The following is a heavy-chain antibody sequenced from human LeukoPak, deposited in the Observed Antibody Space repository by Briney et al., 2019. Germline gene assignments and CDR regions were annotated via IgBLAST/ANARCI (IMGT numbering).Heavy chain of an antibody. CDR2: IWYDGSNK. V-gene: IGHV3-33*01. CDR1: GFTFSSYG. D-gene: IGHD3-16*01. Sequence: PGRSLRLSCAASGFTFSSYGMHWVRQAPGKGLEWVAVIWYDGSNKYYADSVKGRFTISRDNSKNTLYLQMNSLRAEDTAVYYCARGKSWDAFDIWGQGTMVTVSS. J-gene: IGHJ3*02. CDR3: ARGKSWDAFDI.